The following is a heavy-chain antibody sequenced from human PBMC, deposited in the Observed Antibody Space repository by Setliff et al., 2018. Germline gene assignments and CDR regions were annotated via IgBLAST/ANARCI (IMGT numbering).Heavy chain of an antibody. D-gene: IGHD3-3*01. V-gene: IGHV1-46*03. J-gene: IGHJ3*02. CDR2: INPSGGLT. Sequence: GASVKVSCKASGYTLANYYMHWVRQAPGQGLEWMGIINPSGGLTRYAQKFQGGVTMTRDTSTSTVYMEVISLRSEDTAVYFCARDRFYNSWSGTSITAPHDAFDIWGQGTMVTVSS. CDR1: GYTLANYY. CDR3: ARDRFYNSWSGTSITAPHDAFDI.